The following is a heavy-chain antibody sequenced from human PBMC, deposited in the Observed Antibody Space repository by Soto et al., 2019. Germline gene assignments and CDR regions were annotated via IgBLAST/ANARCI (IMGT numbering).Heavy chain of an antibody. CDR2: IDHNGHT. CDR3: APYGSGIYYISRDQY. V-gene: IGHV4-34*01. CDR1: GGSFSGYC. J-gene: IGHJ4*02. D-gene: IGHD3-10*01. Sequence: QVQLQQWGAGLLKPSENLSLTCAVYGGSFSGYCWCWIRQPPGKGLEWIGEIDHNGHTHYNPSLKSRVTISVDKSKNQFSLRLSSMTASDTAIYYCAPYGSGIYYISRDQYWGQGTLVTVSS.